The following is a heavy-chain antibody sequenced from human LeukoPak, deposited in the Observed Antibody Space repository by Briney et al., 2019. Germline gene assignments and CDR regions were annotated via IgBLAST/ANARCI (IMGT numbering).Heavy chain of an antibody. Sequence: ASVKVSCKASGYTFTSYDINWVRQATGQGLEWMGWMNPNSGNTGYAQTFQGRVTITRNTSISTAYMELSSLRSEDTAVYYCARVNYDYVWGSYRPFNYWGQGTLVTVSS. V-gene: IGHV1-8*03. CDR3: ARVNYDYVWGSYRPFNY. CDR2: MNPNSGNT. J-gene: IGHJ4*02. D-gene: IGHD3-16*02. CDR1: GYTFTSYD.